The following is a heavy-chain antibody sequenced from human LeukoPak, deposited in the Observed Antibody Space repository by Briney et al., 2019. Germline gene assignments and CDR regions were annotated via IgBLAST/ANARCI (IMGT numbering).Heavy chain of an antibody. CDR1: GFTFSSYG. D-gene: IGHD6-19*01. J-gene: IGHJ6*02. CDR2: ISYDGSNK. CDR3: AKDQYSSGWYIEGYYYYGMDV. V-gene: IGHV3-30*18. Sequence: PGGSLRLSCAASGFTFSSYGMHWVRQVPGKGLEWVAVISYDGSNKYYADSVKGRFTISRDNSKNTLYLQMNSLRAEDTAVYYCAKDQYSSGWYIEGYYYYGMDVWGQGTTVTVSS.